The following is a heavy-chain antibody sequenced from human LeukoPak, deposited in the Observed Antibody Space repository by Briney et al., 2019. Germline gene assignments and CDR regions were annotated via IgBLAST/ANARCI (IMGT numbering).Heavy chain of an antibody. CDR3: ARDGFGSGSYHNWFDP. CDR2: INPSGGST. V-gene: IGHV1-46*01. D-gene: IGHD3-10*01. CDR1: GYTFTSYY. Sequence: GASVTVSCKASGYTFTSYYIHWVRQAPGQGLEWMGLINPSGGSTNYAQTFQGRVTMTTDTSTSTAYMELRSLRSDDTAVYYCARDGFGSGSYHNWFDPWGQGTLVTVSS. J-gene: IGHJ5*02.